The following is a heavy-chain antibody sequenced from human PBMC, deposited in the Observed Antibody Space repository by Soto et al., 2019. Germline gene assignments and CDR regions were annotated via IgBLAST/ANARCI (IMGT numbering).Heavy chain of an antibody. D-gene: IGHD3-10*01. J-gene: IGHJ4*02. CDR1: GGTFSSYA. CDR3: ARVFAGVEMAPGEFDY. CDR2: IIPIFGTA. V-gene: IGHV1-69*01. Sequence: QVQLVQSGAEVKKPGSSVKVSCKASGGTFSSYAISWVRQAPGQGLEWMGGIIPIFGTANYAQKFQGRVTSTADESTSTAYMELSSLRSEDTAVYYCARVFAGVEMAPGEFDYWGQGTLVTVSS.